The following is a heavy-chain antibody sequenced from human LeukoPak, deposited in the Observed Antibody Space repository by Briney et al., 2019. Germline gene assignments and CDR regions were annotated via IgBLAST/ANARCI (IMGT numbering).Heavy chain of an antibody. V-gene: IGHV3-23*01. J-gene: IGHJ1*01. CDR1: GFTFSSYA. Sequence: PGGSLRLSCAASGFTFSSYAMSWVRQAPGKGLEWVSAISGSGGSTYYADSVKGRFTISRDNSKNTLYLQMNSLRAEDTAVYYRAKDKRWLQVLYFQHWGQGTLVTVSS. D-gene: IGHD5-24*01. CDR2: ISGSGGST. CDR3: AKDKRWLQVLYFQH.